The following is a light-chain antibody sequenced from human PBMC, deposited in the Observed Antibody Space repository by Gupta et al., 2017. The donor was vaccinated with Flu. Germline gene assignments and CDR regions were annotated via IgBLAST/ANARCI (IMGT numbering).Light chain of an antibody. Sequence: VTLGQPASISCRSSQSLVHSDRNTYLSWLQQRPGQPPRLLIYKSSNRFSGVPDRFSGSGAGTDFTLKISRVEAEDVGVYYCRQATQFPYTFGQGTKLEIK. CDR1: QSLVHSDRNTY. V-gene: IGKV2-24*01. J-gene: IGKJ2*01. CDR3: RQATQFPYT. CDR2: KSS.